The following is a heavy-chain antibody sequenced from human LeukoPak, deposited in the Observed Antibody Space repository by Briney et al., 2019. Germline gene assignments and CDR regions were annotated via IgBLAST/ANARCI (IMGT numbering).Heavy chain of an antibody. Sequence: SETLSLTCAVYGGSFSGYYWSWIRQPPGKGLEWIGEINHSGSTNYNPSLKSRVTISVDTSKYQFSLKLSSVTAADTAVYYCARGPPLGYGSGSYYRYYYYMDVWGKGTTVTVSS. CDR2: INHSGST. D-gene: IGHD3-10*01. J-gene: IGHJ6*03. CDR3: ARGPPLGYGSGSYYRYYYYMDV. V-gene: IGHV4-34*01. CDR1: GGSFSGYY.